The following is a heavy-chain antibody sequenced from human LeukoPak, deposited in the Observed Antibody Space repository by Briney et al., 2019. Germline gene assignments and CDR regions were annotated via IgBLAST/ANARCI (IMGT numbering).Heavy chain of an antibody. CDR3: ARGPLEYCSGGTCYSGRNWFDP. V-gene: IGHV1-2*02. CDR1: GYTFTGYY. D-gene: IGHD2-15*01. J-gene: IGHJ5*02. CDR2: INPNSGGT. Sequence: GASVKVSCKASGYTFTGYYMHWVRQAPGQGLEWMGRINPNSGGTNYAQKFQGRVTMTRDTSISTVYMELRRLRYDDTAAYYCARGPLEYCSGGTCYSGRNWFDPWGQGTLVTVSS.